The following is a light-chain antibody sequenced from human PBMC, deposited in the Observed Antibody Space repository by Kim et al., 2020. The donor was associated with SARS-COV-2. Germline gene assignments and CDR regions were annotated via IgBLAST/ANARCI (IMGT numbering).Light chain of an antibody. CDR1: QGIGND. Sequence: DIQMTQSPSSLSASVGDRVTITCRASQGIGNDLGWYQQKPGKAPKRLIYAASSLQSGVPSRFSGGGSGKEFTLTISSLQPEDFATYYCLQHSNYPCTFGQGTKLEI. CDR2: AAS. J-gene: IGKJ2*02. V-gene: IGKV1-17*01. CDR3: LQHSNYPCT.